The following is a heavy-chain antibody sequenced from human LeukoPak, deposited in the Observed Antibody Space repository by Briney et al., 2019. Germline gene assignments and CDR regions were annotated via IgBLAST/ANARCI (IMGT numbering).Heavy chain of an antibody. CDR3: ARADVVVVAATRAYYYYGMDV. V-gene: IGHV3-53*05. J-gene: IGHJ6*02. CDR2: IYSGGST. Sequence: GGSLRLSCAASGFTVSSNYMSWVRQAPGKGLEWVSVIYSGGSTYYADSVKGRFTISGDNSKNTLYLQMNSLRAEDTAVYYCARADVVVVAATRAYYYYGMDVWGQGTTVTVSS. CDR1: GFTVSSNY. D-gene: IGHD2-15*01.